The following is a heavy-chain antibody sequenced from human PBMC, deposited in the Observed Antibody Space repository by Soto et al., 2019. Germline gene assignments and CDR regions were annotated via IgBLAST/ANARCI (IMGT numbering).Heavy chain of an antibody. D-gene: IGHD6-13*01. CDR1: GFTFSSYA. J-gene: IGHJ4*02. V-gene: IGHV3-23*01. CDR3: AKGKESIDIAAAYLDY. CDR2: ISGSGGST. Sequence: EVQLLESGGGLVQPGGSLRLSCAASGFTFSSYAMSWVRQAPGKGLEWVSAISGSGGSTYYADSVKGRFTISRDNSKNTLYLQMNSLRAEDTAVYYCAKGKESIDIAAAYLDYWGQGTLVTVSS.